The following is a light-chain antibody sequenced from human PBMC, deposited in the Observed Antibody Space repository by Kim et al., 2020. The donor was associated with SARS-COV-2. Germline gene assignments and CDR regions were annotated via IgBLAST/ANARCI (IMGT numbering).Light chain of an antibody. Sequence: QSVLTQPASVSGSPGQSITISCTGTSSDVGGYNYVSWYQQYPGKAPKLMIYDVFKRPSGVSNRFSGSKSGNTASLTISGLQAEDEADYYCTSYRSSGYVFGTGTKVNVL. J-gene: IGLJ1*01. CDR2: DVF. CDR3: TSYRSSGYV. V-gene: IGLV2-14*03. CDR1: SSDVGGYNY.